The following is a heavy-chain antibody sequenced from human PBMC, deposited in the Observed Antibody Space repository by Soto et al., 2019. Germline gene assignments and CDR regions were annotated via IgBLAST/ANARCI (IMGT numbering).Heavy chain of an antibody. CDR1: GFTFSNYG. J-gene: IGHJ4*02. Sequence: GGSLRLSCAASGFTFSNYGMSWVRQAPGKGLEWVSALPEIGTNTYYADSVKGRFTISRDNSKNTLFLQINNLRAGDTAVYYCSKKSGVGATWYFDYWGQGTLVTVSS. CDR2: LPEIGTNT. V-gene: IGHV3-23*01. D-gene: IGHD1-26*01. CDR3: SKKSGVGATWYFDY.